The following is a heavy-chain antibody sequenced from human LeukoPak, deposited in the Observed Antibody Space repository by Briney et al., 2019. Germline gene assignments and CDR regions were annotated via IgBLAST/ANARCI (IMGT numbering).Heavy chain of an antibody. V-gene: IGHV3-23*01. CDR1: GFTFSSYA. CDR2: ISGSGGST. J-gene: IGHJ3*02. D-gene: IGHD3-10*01. CDR3: AKGGRESYDAFDI. Sequence: GGSLRLSCAASGFTFSSYAMSWVRQAPGKGLEWVSAISGSGGSTYYADSVKGRFIISRDNSKSTLYLQMNSLRAEDTAVYYCAKGGRESYDAFDIWGQGTMVTVSS.